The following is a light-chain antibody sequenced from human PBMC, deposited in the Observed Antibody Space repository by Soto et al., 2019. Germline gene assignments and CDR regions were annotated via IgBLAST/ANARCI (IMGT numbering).Light chain of an antibody. Sequence: DIQMTQSPSTLSASVGDRVTITCRASQSISNWLAWYQQRPGQAPKLLIYKASTLGSGVPSRFSGSGSGTEFTLTISSLQPDDFATYYCQQYNSYPGTFGQGTKVDI. J-gene: IGKJ1*01. CDR1: QSISNW. CDR3: QQYNSYPGT. V-gene: IGKV1-5*03. CDR2: KAS.